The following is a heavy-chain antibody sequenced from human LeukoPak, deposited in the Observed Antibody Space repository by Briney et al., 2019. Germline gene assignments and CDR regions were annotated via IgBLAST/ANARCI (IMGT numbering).Heavy chain of an antibody. CDR2: IRSKADNYAT. CDR1: GFTLSGSP. V-gene: IGHV3-73*01. CDR3: TQSNY. Sequence: PGGSLRLSCAASGFTLSGSPMLWVRQAFGKGLEWVGRIRSKADNYATAYAASVQGRCTISRDDSKSTAYLQLNSLKTEDTAVYYCTQSNYWGQGALVTVSS. J-gene: IGHJ4*02.